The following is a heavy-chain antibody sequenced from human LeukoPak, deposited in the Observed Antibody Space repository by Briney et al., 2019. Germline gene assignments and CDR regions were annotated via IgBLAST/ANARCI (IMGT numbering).Heavy chain of an antibody. V-gene: IGHV3-48*03. CDR2: ISSSGSTI. CDR1: GFTFSSYE. Sequence: GGSLRLSCAASGFTFSSYEMNWVRQAPGKGLEWVSYISSSGSTIYYADSVKGRFTISRDNAKNSLYLQMNSLRAEDTAVYYCASLAGPIDRWYQLPHVAFDIWGQGTMVTVSS. CDR3: ASLAGPIDRWYQLPHVAFDI. J-gene: IGHJ3*02. D-gene: IGHD2-2*01.